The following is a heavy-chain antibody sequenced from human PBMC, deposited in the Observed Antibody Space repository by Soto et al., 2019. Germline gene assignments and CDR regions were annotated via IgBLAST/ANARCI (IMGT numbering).Heavy chain of an antibody. D-gene: IGHD1-1*01. V-gene: IGHV1-3*01. Sequence: QVQVVQSGAEVKKPGASVKVSCKASGYTFSTYAIHWVRQAPGQSLEWRGWLNGGTGQTRYSQRFQDRVTITRDTSAITAYMEVSSLRPEDTAVYYCARGKGMEENYYYYGMDIWGQGTTVTVSS. CDR2: LNGGTGQT. J-gene: IGHJ6*02. CDR3: ARGKGMEENYYYYGMDI. CDR1: GYTFSTYA.